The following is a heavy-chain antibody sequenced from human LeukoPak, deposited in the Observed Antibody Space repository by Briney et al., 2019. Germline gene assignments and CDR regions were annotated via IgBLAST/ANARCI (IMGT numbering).Heavy chain of an antibody. CDR2: IDYSGST. CDR3: ARGGGYTPYYFDY. Sequence: ASETLSLTCTVSGGSISSGDYYWRWIRQPPGKGLEWNGYIDYSGSTYYNPSLKSRVTISVDTSKNQFSLKLSSVTAADTAVYYCARGGGYTPYYFDYWGQGTLVTVSS. CDR1: GGSISSGDYY. V-gene: IGHV4-30-4*01. J-gene: IGHJ4*02. D-gene: IGHD5-12*01.